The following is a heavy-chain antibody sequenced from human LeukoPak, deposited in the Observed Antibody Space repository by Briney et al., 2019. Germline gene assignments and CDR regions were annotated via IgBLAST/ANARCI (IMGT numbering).Heavy chain of an antibody. CDR3: ARFELDSGGYASNFDS. CDR1: GFTFSDYY. J-gene: IGHJ4*02. V-gene: IGHV3-11*06. D-gene: IGHD3-22*01. Sequence: GGSLRLSCVVSGFTFSDYYMNWIRQAPGKGLEWLSYISGSSSHTLYADSVKGRFTISRGNTKNSLYLQMNTLRAEDTAVYYCARFELDSGGYASNFDSWGQGTLVTVSS. CDR2: ISGSSSHT.